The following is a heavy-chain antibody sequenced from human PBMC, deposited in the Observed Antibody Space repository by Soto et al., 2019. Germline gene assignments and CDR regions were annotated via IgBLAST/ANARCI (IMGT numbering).Heavy chain of an antibody. V-gene: IGHV1-69*13. J-gene: IGHJ6*02. Sequence: SVKVSCKTSGDIFSGYSISWVRQAPGQGLEWMGGIIPIFGTTNYAQRFHGRVTITADESTSTAYMELSSLRSEDTAVYYCAGAAAPSYYYYGMDVWGQGTTVTVSS. CDR3: AGAAAPSYYYYGMDV. CDR1: GDIFSGYS. D-gene: IGHD2-2*01. CDR2: IIPIFGTT.